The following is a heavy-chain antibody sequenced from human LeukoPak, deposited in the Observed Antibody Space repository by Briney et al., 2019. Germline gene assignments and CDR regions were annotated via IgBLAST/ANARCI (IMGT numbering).Heavy chain of an antibody. D-gene: IGHD3-10*01. J-gene: IGHJ4*02. CDR3: ARDSMVRRPYYFDY. CDR1: GYTFTSHG. V-gene: IGHV1-18*01. CDR2: ISAYNGNT. Sequence: ASVKVSCKASGYTFTSHGISWVRQAPGQGLEWMGWISAYNGNTNYAQKLQGRVTMTTDTSTSTAYMELRSLRSEDTAVYYCARDSMVRRPYYFDYWGQGTLVTVSS.